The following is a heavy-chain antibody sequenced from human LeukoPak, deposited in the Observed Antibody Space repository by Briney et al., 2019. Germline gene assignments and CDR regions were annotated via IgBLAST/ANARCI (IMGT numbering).Heavy chain of an antibody. J-gene: IGHJ4*02. V-gene: IGHV1-46*01. CDR2: INPSGGST. Sequence: ASVKVSCKASGYTFTSYYMHWVRQAPGQGLEWMGIINPSGGSTSYAQKFQGRVTMTRDTSISTAYMELSRLRSDDTAVYYCARVLSGFYYDFYWGQGTLVTVSS. CDR3: ARVLSGFYYDFY. D-gene: IGHD3-22*01. CDR1: GYTFTSYY.